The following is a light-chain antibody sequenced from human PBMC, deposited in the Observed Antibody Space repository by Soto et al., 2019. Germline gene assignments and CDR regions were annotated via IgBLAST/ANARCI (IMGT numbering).Light chain of an antibody. CDR1: QSVTSN. CDR3: QQYTNWPWT. Sequence: EIAMTQSPATLSVSPGERATLSCRASQSVTSNLAWYQQTPGQAPRLLIYGASTRATGIPARFNGSGSGTEFTLTISGLQSEDFAVYYCQQYTNWPWTFGQGTKVEIK. J-gene: IGKJ1*01. V-gene: IGKV3-15*01. CDR2: GAS.